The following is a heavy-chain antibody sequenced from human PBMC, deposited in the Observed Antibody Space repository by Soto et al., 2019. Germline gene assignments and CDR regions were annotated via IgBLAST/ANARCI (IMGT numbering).Heavy chain of an antibody. Sequence: GESLKISCKGSGYSFTSYWIGWVRQMPGKGLEWMGIIYPGDSDTRYSPSFQGQVTISAAKSISTAYLQWSSLKASDTAMYYCARPSSSCKGCGDAFDIWGQGTMVTVSS. D-gene: IGHD6-6*01. CDR1: GYSFTSYW. CDR3: ARPSSSCKGCGDAFDI. V-gene: IGHV5-51*01. J-gene: IGHJ3*02. CDR2: IYPGDSDT.